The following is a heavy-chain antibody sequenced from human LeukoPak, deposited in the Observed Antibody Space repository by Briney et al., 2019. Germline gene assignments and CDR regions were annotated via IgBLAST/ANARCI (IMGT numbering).Heavy chain of an antibody. Sequence: PGGSLRLSCAASGFTFSDYYMSWLRQAPGKGLEWVSYISSSSSYTNYADSVKGRFTISRDNAKNSLYLQMNSLRAEDTAVYYCARVGVLLWFGDRWGQGTLVTVSS. CDR2: ISSSSSYT. CDR3: ARVGVLLWFGDR. V-gene: IGHV3-11*06. CDR1: GFTFSDYY. D-gene: IGHD3-10*01. J-gene: IGHJ5*02.